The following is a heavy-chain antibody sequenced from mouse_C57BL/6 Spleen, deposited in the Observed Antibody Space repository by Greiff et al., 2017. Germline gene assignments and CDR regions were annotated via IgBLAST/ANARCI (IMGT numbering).Heavy chain of an antibody. V-gene: IGHV1-82*01. CDR3: ARTTVVATDWYFDV. CDR2: IYPGDGDT. CDR1: GYAFSSSW. D-gene: IGHD1-1*01. J-gene: IGHJ1*03. Sequence: VKLVESGPELVKPGASVKISCTASGYAFSSSWMNWVKQRPGKGLQWIGRIYPGDGDTYYPGKVKGQVTLTADKSSSTAYMQLSSLTSEDSAVDVGARTTVVATDWYFDVGGTGTTVTVSS.